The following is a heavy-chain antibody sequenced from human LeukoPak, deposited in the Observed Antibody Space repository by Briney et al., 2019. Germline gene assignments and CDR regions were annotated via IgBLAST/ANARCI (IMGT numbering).Heavy chain of an antibody. V-gene: IGHV3-30*03. CDR3: AREFCSSTSCYYFDY. Sequence: GGSLRLSCAAPGFXFSSYGMHWVRQPPGRGLEWVAVISYDGSNKYYADSVKGRFTISRDNSKNTLHLQMNSLRAEDTAVYYCAREFCSSTSCYYFDYWGQGTLVTVSS. CDR1: GFXFSSYG. CDR2: ISYDGSNK. D-gene: IGHD2-2*01. J-gene: IGHJ4*02.